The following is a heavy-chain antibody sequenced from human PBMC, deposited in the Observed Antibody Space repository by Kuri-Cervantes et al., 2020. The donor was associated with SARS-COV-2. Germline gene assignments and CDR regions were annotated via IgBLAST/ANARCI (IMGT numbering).Heavy chain of an antibody. J-gene: IGHJ4*02. V-gene: IGHV3-30*04. CDR1: HFTFSSYA. CDR2: ISYDGNNK. Sequence: GGSLRLSCAASHFTFSSYAFHWVRQAPGQGLEWVAAISYDGNNKYFADSVRGRFTVSRDNSKNTLYLQMNSLRAEDTAVYYCARGCCSSTSWGSFDYWGQGTRVTVSS. CDR3: ARGCCSSTSWGSFDY. D-gene: IGHD2-2*01.